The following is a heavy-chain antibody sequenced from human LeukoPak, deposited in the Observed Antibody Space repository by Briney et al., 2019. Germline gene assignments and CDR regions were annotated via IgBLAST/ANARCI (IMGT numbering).Heavy chain of an antibody. J-gene: IGHJ4*02. V-gene: IGHV3-23*01. CDR2: FSGSGGST. CDR1: GFTFSSYA. Sequence: GGSLTLSCPASGFTFSSYAMSWVRQAPGEGREWDSAFSGSGGSTYYADSVKGRFTISRDNSKNTPYMQMNSLRADDTAVYYCAKEPCYLIVVVPAAPFDCWGQGTLVTVSA. CDR3: AKEPCYLIVVVPAAPFDC. D-gene: IGHD2-2*01.